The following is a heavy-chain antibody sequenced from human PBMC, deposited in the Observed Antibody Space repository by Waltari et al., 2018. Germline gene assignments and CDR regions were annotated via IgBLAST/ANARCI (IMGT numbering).Heavy chain of an antibody. Sequence: QVQLQQWGAGLLKPSETLSLTCAVYGGSFSGYYWSWIRPPPGKGLEWIGEINHSGSTNYNPSLKSRVTISVDTSKNQFSLKLSSVTAADTAVYYCARVRRLYDFWSGHLSRGNYFDYWGQGTLVTVSS. CDR1: GGSFSGYY. CDR2: INHSGST. J-gene: IGHJ4*02. D-gene: IGHD3-3*01. CDR3: ARVRRLYDFWSGHLSRGNYFDY. V-gene: IGHV4-34*01.